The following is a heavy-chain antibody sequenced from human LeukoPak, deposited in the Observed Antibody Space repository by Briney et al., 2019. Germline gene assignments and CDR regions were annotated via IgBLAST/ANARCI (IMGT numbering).Heavy chain of an antibody. D-gene: IGHD6-19*01. CDR1: GYIFTGYY. CDR3: ARAESGWYNWFDP. Sequence: GASVKVSCKASGYIFTGYYMHWVRQAPGQGLEWMGRINPNSGGTNYAQKFQGRVTMTRDTSISTAYMELSRLRSDDTAVYYCARAESGWYNWFDPWGQGTLVTVSS. CDR2: INPNSGGT. V-gene: IGHV1-2*06. J-gene: IGHJ5*02.